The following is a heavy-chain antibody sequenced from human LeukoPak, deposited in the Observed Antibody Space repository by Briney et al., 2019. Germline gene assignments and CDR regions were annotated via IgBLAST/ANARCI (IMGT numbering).Heavy chain of an antibody. CDR1: GGSFSGYY. CDR2: INHSGST. V-gene: IGHV4-34*01. Sequence: KPSETLSLTCAVYGGSFSGYYWSWIRQPPGKGLEWIGEINHSGSTNYNPSLKSRVTISVDTSKNQFSLKLSSVTAADTAVYYCASRTYYFDYWGQGTLVTVSS. J-gene: IGHJ4*02. CDR3: ASRTYYFDY.